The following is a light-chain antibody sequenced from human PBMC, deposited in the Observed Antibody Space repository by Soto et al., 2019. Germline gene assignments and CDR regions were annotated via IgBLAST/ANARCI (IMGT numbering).Light chain of an antibody. CDR1: QDISNY. CDR2: DAS. V-gene: IGKV1-33*01. J-gene: IGKJ4*01. CDR3: QQYDNLPLT. Sequence: DIQMTQSPSSLSASVGDRVTITCQASQDISNYLNWYQQKPGKAPKLLIYDASNVATGVPSRFSGSGSGPDFTFTISSLQPEDIATYYCQQYDNLPLTFGGGTKVEIK.